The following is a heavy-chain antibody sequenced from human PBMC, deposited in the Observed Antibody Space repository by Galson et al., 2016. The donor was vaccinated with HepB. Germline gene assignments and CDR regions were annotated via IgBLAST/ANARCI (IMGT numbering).Heavy chain of an antibody. CDR2: IIPMLGTT. CDR3: ATGPVSFDY. CDR1: GDSFRHG. V-gene: IGHV1-69*13. Sequence: SVKVSCKASGDSFRHGISWVRQAPGQGLEWVGGIIPMLGTTNSAQKFQGRLTITADESTSTAYMKLSSLRSEDTAVYYCATGPVSFDYWGQGTLVTVSS. J-gene: IGHJ4*02.